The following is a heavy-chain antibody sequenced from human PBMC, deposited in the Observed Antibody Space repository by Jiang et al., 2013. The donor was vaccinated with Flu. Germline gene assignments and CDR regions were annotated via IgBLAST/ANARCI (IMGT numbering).Heavy chain of an antibody. CDR1: VSSNY. V-gene: IGHV3-66*01. CDR2: IYSGGST. J-gene: IGHJ4*02. Sequence: VSSNYMSWVRQAPGKGLEWVSVIYSGGSTYYADSVKGRFTISRDNSKNTLYLQMNSLRAEDTAVYYCARDQRWERGWGQGTLVTVSS. CDR3: ARDQRWERG. D-gene: IGHD5-24*01.